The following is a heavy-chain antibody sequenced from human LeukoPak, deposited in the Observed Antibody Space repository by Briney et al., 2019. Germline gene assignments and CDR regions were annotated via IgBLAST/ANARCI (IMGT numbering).Heavy chain of an antibody. D-gene: IGHD5-18*01. CDR1: GGSISSGGYY. Sequence: RSSQTLSLTCTVSGGSISSGGYYWSWIRQHPGKGLEWIGYIYYSGSTYYNPSLKSRVTISVDTSKNQFSLKLSSVSAADTAVYYCARILGYSYGQADYWGQGTLVTVSS. CDR2: IYYSGST. CDR3: ARILGYSYGQADY. V-gene: IGHV4-31*03. J-gene: IGHJ4*02.